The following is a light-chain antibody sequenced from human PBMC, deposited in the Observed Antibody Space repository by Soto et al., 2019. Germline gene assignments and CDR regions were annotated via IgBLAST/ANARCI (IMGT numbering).Light chain of an antibody. V-gene: IGKV3-11*01. J-gene: IGKJ1*01. CDR1: QSVSNF. Sequence: EIVLTQSPATLSLSPGERATLSCRPSQSVSNFLAWSNQKPGKAPRLLISDASNRATGIPGRFSGSGSGTDFSLTISSLEPEDFAVYYCQQRSNWPWTFGQGTKVEIK. CDR3: QQRSNWPWT. CDR2: DAS.